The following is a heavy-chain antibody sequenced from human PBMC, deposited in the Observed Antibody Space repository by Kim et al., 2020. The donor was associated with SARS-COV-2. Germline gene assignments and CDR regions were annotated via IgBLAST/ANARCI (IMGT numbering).Heavy chain of an antibody. J-gene: IGHJ4*02. V-gene: IGHV3-15*01. CDR1: GFTFSDAW. CDR3: TADVPALTNYPFDY. CDR2: IKSGGTT. Sequence: WESLRLSCAASGFTFSDAWLSWVRQAPGKGREWVGLIKSGGTTDYAEPVKGRFTISRDDSRNTLYLQMNSLKTEDTAMYYCTADVPALTNYPFDYWGQGTLVPVSS. D-gene: IGHD3-9*01.